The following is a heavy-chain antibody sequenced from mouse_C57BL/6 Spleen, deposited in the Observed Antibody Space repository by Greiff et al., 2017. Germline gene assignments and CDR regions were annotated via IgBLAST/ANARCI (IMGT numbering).Heavy chain of an antibody. Sequence: VKLQESGPELVKPGASVKISCKASGYAFSSSWMNWVKQRPGKGLEWIGRIYPGDGDTNYNGKFKGKATLTADKSSSTAYMQLSSLTSEDSAVYFCARSDWDEGFDYWGQGTTRTVSS. CDR2: IYPGDGDT. CDR1: GYAFSSSW. J-gene: IGHJ2*01. D-gene: IGHD4-1*01. V-gene: IGHV1-82*01. CDR3: ARSDWDEGFDY.